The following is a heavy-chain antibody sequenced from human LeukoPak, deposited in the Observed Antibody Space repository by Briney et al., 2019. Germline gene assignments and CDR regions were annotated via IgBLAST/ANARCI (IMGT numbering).Heavy chain of an antibody. D-gene: IGHD6-13*01. J-gene: IGHJ5*02. CDR1: GYTFTGYY. CDR3: AKVPPSITAAGNWLGP. V-gene: IGHV1-2*06. Sequence: AASVKVSCKASGYTFTGYYIHWVRQAPGQGLEWMGRINPNTGGTDYAQKFQGRVTMTRDTSITTAYMGLSRLTSDDTAIYYCAKVPPSITAAGNWLGPWGQGALVTVSS. CDR2: INPNTGGT.